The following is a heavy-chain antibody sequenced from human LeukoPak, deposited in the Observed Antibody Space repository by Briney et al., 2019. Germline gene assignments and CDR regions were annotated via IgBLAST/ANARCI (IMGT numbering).Heavy chain of an antibody. V-gene: IGHV1-18*01. Sequence: ASVKVSCKASGYTFTSYGISWVRQAPGQGLEWMGWVSAYNGNTNYAQKLQGRVTMTTDTSTSTAYMELRSLRSDDTAVYYCARDMKGGYYYDSSGYYNHDAFDTWGQGTMVTVSS. CDR2: VSAYNGNT. CDR1: GYTFTSYG. CDR3: ARDMKGGYYYDSSGYYNHDAFDT. D-gene: IGHD3-22*01. J-gene: IGHJ3*02.